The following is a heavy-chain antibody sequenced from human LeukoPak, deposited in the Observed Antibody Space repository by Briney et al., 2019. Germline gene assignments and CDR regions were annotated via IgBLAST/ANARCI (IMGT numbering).Heavy chain of an antibody. CDR2: ISGDGGST. D-gene: IGHD6-13*01. CDR3: AQDKGGSSWYYLDS. Sequence: GGSLRLSCAASGFTFISYAMHWVRQAPGKGLEWVSLISGDGGSTYYTDSVKGRFTISRDNSKNSLYLQMNSLRTEDTALYYCAQDKGGSSWYYLDSWGQGTLVTVSS. V-gene: IGHV3-43*02. CDR1: GFTFISYA. J-gene: IGHJ4*02.